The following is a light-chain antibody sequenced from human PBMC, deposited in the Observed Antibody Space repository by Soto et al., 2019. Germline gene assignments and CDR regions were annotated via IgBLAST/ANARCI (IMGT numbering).Light chain of an antibody. J-gene: IGLJ3*02. CDR2: EVS. CDR3: ISYTTSDTLV. V-gene: IGLV2-14*01. CDR1: SSDVGAYNF. Sequence: QSALTQPASVSGSPGQSITISCTGTSSDVGAYNFVSWYQQQPGEAPKLMIFEVSNRPSGVSNRFSGSKSGNTASLTISGLQAEDEADYYCISYTTSDTLVFGGGTKVTVL.